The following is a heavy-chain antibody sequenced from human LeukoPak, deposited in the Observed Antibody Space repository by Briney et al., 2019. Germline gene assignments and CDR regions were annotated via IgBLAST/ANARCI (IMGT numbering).Heavy chain of an antibody. CDR3: ARGRVSSSSWYSTYYYYFYMDV. CDR2: IYYSGST. V-gene: IGHV4-39*07. Sequence: SETLSLTCTVSGGSISSSSYYWGWIRQPPGKGLEWIGSIYYSGSTYYNPSLKSRVTISVDTSKNQFSLKLSSVSAADTAVYFCARGRVSSSSWYSTYYYYFYMDVWGKGTTVTVSS. CDR1: GGSISSSSYY. J-gene: IGHJ6*03. D-gene: IGHD6-13*01.